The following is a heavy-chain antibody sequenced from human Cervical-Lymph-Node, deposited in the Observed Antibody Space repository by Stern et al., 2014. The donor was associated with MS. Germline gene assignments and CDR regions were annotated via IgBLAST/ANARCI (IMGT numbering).Heavy chain of an antibody. J-gene: IGHJ5*02. D-gene: IGHD3-16*01. CDR1: GFTFSRYG. CDR2: IGHAGDT. CDR3: AGGGGAAPFDP. Sequence: EVQLVESGGGLVQPGGSLRLSCAASGFTFSRYGMHWVRQPTGKGLEWVSAIGHAGDTYYADSVKGRFTISRENAKNSLYLQMNSLRVGDTAVYYCAGGGGAAPFDPWGQGTLVTVSS. V-gene: IGHV3-13*01.